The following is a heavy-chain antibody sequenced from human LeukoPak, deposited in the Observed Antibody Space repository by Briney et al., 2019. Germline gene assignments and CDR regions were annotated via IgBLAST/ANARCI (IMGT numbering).Heavy chain of an antibody. V-gene: IGHV3-30-3*01. CDR3: ARGLKSAYSDYEGRHFDY. CDR2: ISYDGSNK. CDR1: GSTFSSYA. J-gene: IGHJ4*02. Sequence: GGSLRLSCAASGSTFSSYAMHWVRQAPGKGLEWVAVISYDGSNKYYADSVKGRFTISRDNSKNTLYLQMNSLRAEDTAVYYCARGLKSAYSDYEGRHFDYWGQGTLVTVSS. D-gene: IGHD4-11*01.